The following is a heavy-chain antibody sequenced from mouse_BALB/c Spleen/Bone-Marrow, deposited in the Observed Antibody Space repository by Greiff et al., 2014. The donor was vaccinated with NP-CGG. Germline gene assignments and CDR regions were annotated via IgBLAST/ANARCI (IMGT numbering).Heavy chain of an antibody. CDR2: IGFGGSYT. Sequence: VQLKESGGDLVKPGGSLKLSCAASGFTFSRYGMSWVRQTPDKRLEWVANIGFGGSYTDYPDSVKGRITISRDNAKNTLYLQMSSLKSEDTTMDYCARQYGNLGVMDYWGQGTSVTVSS. J-gene: IGHJ4*01. V-gene: IGHV5-6*01. CDR1: GFTFSRYG. D-gene: IGHD2-1*01. CDR3: ARQYGNLGVMDY.